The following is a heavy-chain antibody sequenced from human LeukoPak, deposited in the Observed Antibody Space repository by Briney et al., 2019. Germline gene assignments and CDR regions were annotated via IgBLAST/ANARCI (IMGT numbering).Heavy chain of an antibody. CDR2: ITTSSSYV. V-gene: IGHV3-21*01. Sequence: PGGSLRLSCAASGFTVSSNYMSWVRRTPGKGLEWVPSITTSSSYVFYADSVRGRFTISRDNAENSLYLQMNNLRDEDTAVYYCARDPYSGDYGPYYYYYMDVWGKGTTVTVSS. J-gene: IGHJ6*03. D-gene: IGHD5-12*01. CDR1: GFTVSSNY. CDR3: ARDPYSGDYGPYYYYYMDV.